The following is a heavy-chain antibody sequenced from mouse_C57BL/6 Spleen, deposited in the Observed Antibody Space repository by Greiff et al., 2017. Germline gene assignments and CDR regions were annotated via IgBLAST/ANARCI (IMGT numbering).Heavy chain of an antibody. V-gene: IGHV14-3*01. CDR1: GFNIKNTY. J-gene: IGHJ2*01. Sequence: VHVKQSVAELVRPGASVKLSCTASGFNIKNTYMHWVKQRPEQGLEWIGRIDPANGNTKYAPKFQGKATITADTSSNTAYLQLSSLTSEDTAIYYCARGLGGGELFDYWGQGTTLTVSS. CDR2: IDPANGNT. CDR3: ARGLGGGELFDY. D-gene: IGHD3-3*01.